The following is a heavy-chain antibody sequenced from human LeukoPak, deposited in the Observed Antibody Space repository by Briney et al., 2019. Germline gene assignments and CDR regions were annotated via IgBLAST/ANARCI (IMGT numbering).Heavy chain of an antibody. D-gene: IGHD6-13*01. CDR3: ARDPSAAAADDAFDI. J-gene: IGHJ3*02. Sequence: GGSLRLSCTASGFTLSSYNMKWVRQAPGKGLEWVSSISYRSSDIEYADSVKGRFTISRDNAKKSLYLQMSSLRAEDTGVYYCARDPSAAAADDAFDIWGQGTMVTVSS. V-gene: IGHV3-21*01. CDR2: ISYRSSDI. CDR1: GFTLSSYN.